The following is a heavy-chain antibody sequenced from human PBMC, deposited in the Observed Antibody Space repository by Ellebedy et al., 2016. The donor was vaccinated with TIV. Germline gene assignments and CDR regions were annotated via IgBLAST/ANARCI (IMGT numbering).Heavy chain of an antibody. J-gene: IGHJ5*02. CDR1: GYTFTTYA. V-gene: IGHV1-3*01. CDR3: ARLSRVYDSSGYNWFDP. Sequence: AASVKVSCKASGYTFTTYAMHWVRQAPGQRLDWMGWINAGNGNTKYSQKFQGRVTITRDTSASTAYMELSSLRSEDTAVYYCARLSRVYDSSGYNWFDPWGQGTLVTVSS. CDR2: INAGNGNT. D-gene: IGHD3-22*01.